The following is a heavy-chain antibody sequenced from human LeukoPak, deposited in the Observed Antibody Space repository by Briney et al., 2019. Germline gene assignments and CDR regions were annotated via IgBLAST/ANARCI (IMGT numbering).Heavy chain of an antibody. CDR3: ARHQYANNWFDP. V-gene: IGHV4-31*03. J-gene: IGHJ5*02. D-gene: IGHD2-8*01. Sequence: PSETLSLTCTVSGGSISSGDYYWSWIRQHPGKGLEYIGYIYSSGITYYNPSLKSRVTISVDTSKNQFSLKLTSVTAADTAVYYCARHQYANNWFDPWGQGTLVTVSS. CDR2: IYSSGIT. CDR1: GGSISSGDYY.